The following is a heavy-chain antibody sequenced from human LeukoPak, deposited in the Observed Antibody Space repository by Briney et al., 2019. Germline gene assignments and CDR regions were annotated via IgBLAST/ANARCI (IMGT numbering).Heavy chain of an antibody. CDR1: GVSISSSSYY. V-gene: IGHV4-39*07. Sequence: SETLSLTCTVSGVSISSSSYYWGWIRQPPGKGLEWIGSIYYSGSTYYNPSLKSRVTISVDTSKNQFSLKLSSVTAADTAVYYCANSDSSGYYVDYWGQGTLVTVSS. J-gene: IGHJ4*02. CDR3: ANSDSSGYYVDY. D-gene: IGHD3-22*01. CDR2: IYYSGST.